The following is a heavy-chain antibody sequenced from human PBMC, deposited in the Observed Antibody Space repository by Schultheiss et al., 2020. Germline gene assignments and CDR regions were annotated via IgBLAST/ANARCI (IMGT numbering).Heavy chain of an antibody. CDR3: ARGGWPNYFDY. CDR1: GGSVSSGSYY. V-gene: IGHV4-61*01. Sequence: SETLSLTCTVSGGSVSSGSYYWSWIRQPPGKGLEWIGNIYYSGSTNYNPSLKSRVTMSVDTSKNQFSLKLSSVTAADTAVYYCARGGWPNYFDYWGQGTLVNVS. J-gene: IGHJ4*02. D-gene: IGHD6-19*01. CDR2: IYYSGST.